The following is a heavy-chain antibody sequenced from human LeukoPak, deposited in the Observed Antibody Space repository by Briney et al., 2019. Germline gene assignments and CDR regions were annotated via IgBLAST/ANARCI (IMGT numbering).Heavy chain of an antibody. Sequence: SETLSLTCTVSGGSISSSSYYWGWIRQPPGKGLEWIGSIYYSGSTYYNPSLKSRVTISVDTSKNQFSLKLSSVTAADTAVYYCAREMYYYGSGGGFDYWGQGTLVTVPS. CDR2: IYYSGST. J-gene: IGHJ4*02. D-gene: IGHD3-10*01. CDR1: GGSISSSSYY. V-gene: IGHV4-39*02. CDR3: AREMYYYGSGGGFDY.